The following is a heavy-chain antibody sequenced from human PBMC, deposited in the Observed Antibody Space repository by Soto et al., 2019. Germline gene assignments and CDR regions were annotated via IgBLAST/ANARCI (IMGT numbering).Heavy chain of an antibody. J-gene: IGHJ4*02. V-gene: IGHV3-15*01. D-gene: IGHD6-13*01. Sequence: GGCLRLCCAASGVTVNAAWMSWARQAPGKGLEWVGRIKSKTDGGTTDFAAPVKGRFTISRDDSKNTVYLQMNSLKIEDTAVYYCTTGLAAAGTNYWGQGTLVTVSS. CDR2: IKSKTDGGTT. CDR1: GVTVNAAW. CDR3: TTGLAAAGTNY.